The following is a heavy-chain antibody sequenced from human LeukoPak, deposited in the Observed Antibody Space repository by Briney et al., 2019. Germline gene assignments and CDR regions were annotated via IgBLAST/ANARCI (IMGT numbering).Heavy chain of an antibody. J-gene: IGHJ5*02. CDR2: IYYSGST. V-gene: IGHV4-31*03. CDR1: GGSISSGVYY. CDR3: ARDSVASLSDNWFDP. Sequence: SQTLSLTCTVSGGSISSGVYYWSWIRQHPGKGLEWIGYIYYSGSTYYNPSLKSRVTISVDTSKNQFSLKLSSVTAADTAVYYCARDSVASLSDNWFDPWGQGTLVTVSS. D-gene: IGHD6-6*01.